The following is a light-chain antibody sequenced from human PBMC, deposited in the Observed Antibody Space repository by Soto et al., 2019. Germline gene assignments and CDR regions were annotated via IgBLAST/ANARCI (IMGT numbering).Light chain of an antibody. J-gene: IGKJ4*01. V-gene: IGKV1-33*01. Sequence: DIQMTQSPSSLYACVHDRVTITCQASQDISNYLNWYQQKPGKAPKLLIYDASNLETGVPSRFSGSGSGTDFTFTISSLQPEDIASCYCQQYDNRLSLTFGGGSNVDIK. CDR1: QDISNY. CDR2: DAS. CDR3: QQYDNRLSLT.